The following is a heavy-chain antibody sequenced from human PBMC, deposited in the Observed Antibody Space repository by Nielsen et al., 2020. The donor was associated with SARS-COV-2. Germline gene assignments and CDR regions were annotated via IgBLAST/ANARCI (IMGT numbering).Heavy chain of an antibody. CDR2: INAGNGNT. V-gene: IGHV1-3*01. D-gene: IGHD2-2*01. Sequence: ASVQVSCKASGYTFTSYAMHWVRQAPGQRLEWMGWINAGNGNTKYSQKFQGRVTITRDTSASTAYMELSSLRSEDTAVYYCAGVVVPAAGDYYYYMDVWGKGTTVTVSS. CDR3: AGVVVPAAGDYYYYMDV. J-gene: IGHJ6*03. CDR1: GYTFTSYA.